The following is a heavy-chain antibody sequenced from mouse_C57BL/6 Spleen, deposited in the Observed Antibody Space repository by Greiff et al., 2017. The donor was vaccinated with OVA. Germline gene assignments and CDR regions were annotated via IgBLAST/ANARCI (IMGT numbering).Heavy chain of an antibody. V-gene: IGHV1-64*01. CDR3: ARAGYGSSHWYFDV. Sequence: QVQLKQPGAELVKPGASVKLSCKASGYTFTSYWMHWVKQRPGQGLEWIGMIHPNSGSTNYNEKFKSKATLTVDKSSSTAYMQLSSLTSEDSAVYYCARAGYGSSHWYFDVWGTGTTVTVSS. CDR1: GYTFTSYW. D-gene: IGHD1-1*01. J-gene: IGHJ1*03. CDR2: IHPNSGST.